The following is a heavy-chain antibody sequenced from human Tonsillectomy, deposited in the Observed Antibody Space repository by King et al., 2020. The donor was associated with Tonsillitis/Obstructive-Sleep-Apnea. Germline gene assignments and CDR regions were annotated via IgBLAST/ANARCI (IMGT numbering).Heavy chain of an antibody. V-gene: IGHV3-43*01. Sequence: VQLVESGGVVVQPGESLRLSCAASGFTFDDYTMHWVRQAPGKGLEWVSLISWDRSTTYYADSVKGRFTISRDNGKNSLYLQMNSLTTEDTALYYCAKGEWAVTSGCLFDYWGQGTLVTVSS. CDR1: GFTFDDYT. J-gene: IGHJ4*02. CDR2: ISWDRSTT. CDR3: AKGEWAVTSGCLFDY. D-gene: IGHD4-17*01.